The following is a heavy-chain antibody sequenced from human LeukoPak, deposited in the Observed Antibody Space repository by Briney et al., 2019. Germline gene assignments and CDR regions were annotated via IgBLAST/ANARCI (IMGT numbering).Heavy chain of an antibody. CDR1: GFTFSSYW. J-gene: IGHJ3*02. CDR2: INSDGSST. D-gene: IGHD3-22*01. Sequence: PGGSLRLSCAASGFTFSSYWMHWVRHAPGKGLVWVSRINSDGSSTSYADSVKGRFTISRDNATNTLYLQMNSLRAVDTALYYCARDYDSSGYYPRAAFDIWGQGTMVTVSS. CDR3: ARDYDSSGYYPRAAFDI. V-gene: IGHV3-74*01.